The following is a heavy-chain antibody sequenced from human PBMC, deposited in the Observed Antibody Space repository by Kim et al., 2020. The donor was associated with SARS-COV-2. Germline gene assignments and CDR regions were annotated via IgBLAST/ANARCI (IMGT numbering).Heavy chain of an antibody. Sequence: GESLKISCKGSGYSFTSYWIGWVRQMPGKGLEWMGIIYPGDSDTRYSPSFQGQVTISADKSISTAYLQWSSLKASDTAMYYCARRGLVQDIVVVVAATADHDAFDIWGQGTMVTVSS. D-gene: IGHD2-15*01. CDR1: GYSFTSYW. V-gene: IGHV5-51*01. CDR3: ARRGLVQDIVVVVAATADHDAFDI. CDR2: IYPGDSDT. J-gene: IGHJ3*02.